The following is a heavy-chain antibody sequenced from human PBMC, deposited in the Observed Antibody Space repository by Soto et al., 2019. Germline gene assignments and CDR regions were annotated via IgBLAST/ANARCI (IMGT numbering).Heavy chain of an antibody. CDR2: IYPSGST. V-gene: IGHV4-4*07. J-gene: IGHJ5*02. CDR1: GGSISSYS. Sequence: QVQLQESGPGLVKPSETLSLTCSVSGGSISSYSWSWIRQPAGKGLEWIGRIYPSGSTNYNSSLKSRVIMSVDTSKDQFSLKLTSVTAADTAMYFCARTLTADDTENWFDRGGQGTLATVSS. D-gene: IGHD3-22*01. CDR3: ARTLTADDTENWFDR.